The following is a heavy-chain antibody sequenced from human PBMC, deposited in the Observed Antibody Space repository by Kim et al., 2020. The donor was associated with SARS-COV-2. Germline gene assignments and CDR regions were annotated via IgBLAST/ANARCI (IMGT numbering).Heavy chain of an antibody. D-gene: IGHD3-10*01. CDR1: GGSISSYY. J-gene: IGHJ5*02. Sequence: SETLSLTCTVSGGSISSYYWSWIRQPPGKGLEWIGYIYYSGSTNYNPSLKSRVTISVDTSKNQFSLKLSSVTAADTAVYYCARLRPLLWFGDLTRDNWFDPWGQGTLVTVSS. V-gene: IGHV4-59*08. CDR3: ARLRPLLWFGDLTRDNWFDP. CDR2: IYYSGST.